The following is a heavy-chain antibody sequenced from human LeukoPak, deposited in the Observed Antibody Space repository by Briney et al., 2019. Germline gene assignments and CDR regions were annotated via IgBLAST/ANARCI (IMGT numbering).Heavy chain of an antibody. CDR2: IKEDGSEE. D-gene: IGHD4-17*01. CDR3: ARLGPTYGDYFDY. Sequence: GGSLRLSCAASGFTFSRFWMTWLRQAPGKGLEWVANIKEDGSEEDYVDSVRGRFTISRDNAKNSLQLQMSSLRAEDTAVYFCARLGPTYGDYFDYWGQGALVTVSS. J-gene: IGHJ4*02. V-gene: IGHV3-7*05. CDR1: GFTFSRFW.